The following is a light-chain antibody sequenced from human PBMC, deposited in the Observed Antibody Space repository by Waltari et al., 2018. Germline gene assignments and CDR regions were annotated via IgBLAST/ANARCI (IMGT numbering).Light chain of an antibody. CDR2: KAS. V-gene: IGKV1-5*03. CDR1: QSISNY. J-gene: IGKJ2*03. Sequence: DIQMTQSPSTLSASVVETLTITFRASQSISNYLAWYHQKPGKAPKLLIYKASSSGSGVPSRFSGSGSGTEFTLTISSLQPDDFATYYCQQYNTYSSFGQGTKLEIK. CDR3: QQYNTYSS.